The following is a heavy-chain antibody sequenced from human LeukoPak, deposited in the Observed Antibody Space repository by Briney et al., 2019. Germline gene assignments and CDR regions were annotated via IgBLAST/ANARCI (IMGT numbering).Heavy chain of an antibody. CDR2: INWNGGST. D-gene: IGHD6-13*01. Sequence: GGSLRLSCAASGFTFDDYGMSWVRHAPGKGLEWVSGINWNGGSTVYADSVKGRFTISRENAKNSVYLQMNSLRAEDTALYYCARDLGPGIAAAGTAFDYWGQGTLVTVSS. CDR3: ARDLGPGIAAAGTAFDY. J-gene: IGHJ4*02. V-gene: IGHV3-20*04. CDR1: GFTFDDYG.